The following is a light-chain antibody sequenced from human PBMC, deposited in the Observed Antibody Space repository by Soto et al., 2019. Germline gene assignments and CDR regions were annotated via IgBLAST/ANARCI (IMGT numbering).Light chain of an antibody. CDR3: QQSYMTPPGT. J-gene: IGKJ1*01. CDR1: QSIRSY. V-gene: IGKV1-39*01. Sequence: IQMTQSPSSLSASVGDRVTITCRASQSIRSYLNCYQQKPGKAPNLLIYAASGLQTGVPSRFSGSGSGTDFTLSISSLQREDFATYYCQQSYMTPPGTFGQGTKVEIK. CDR2: AAS.